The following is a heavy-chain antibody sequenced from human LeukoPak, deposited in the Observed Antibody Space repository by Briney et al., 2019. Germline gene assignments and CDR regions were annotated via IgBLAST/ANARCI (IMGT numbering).Heavy chain of an antibody. Sequence: SETLSLTCTVSGGSISSYYWSWIRQPPGKGLEWIGYIYYSGSTNYNPSLKSRVTISVDTSKNQFSLKPSSVTAADTAVYYCARFRQLVSFDYWGQGTLVTVSS. CDR2: IYYSGST. CDR1: GGSISSYY. CDR3: ARFRQLVSFDY. D-gene: IGHD6-13*01. V-gene: IGHV4-59*01. J-gene: IGHJ4*02.